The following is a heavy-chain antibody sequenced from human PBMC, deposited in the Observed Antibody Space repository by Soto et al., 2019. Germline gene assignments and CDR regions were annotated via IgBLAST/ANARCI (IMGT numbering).Heavy chain of an antibody. D-gene: IGHD4-17*01. V-gene: IGHV4-30-2*01. CDR1: GGSISSGGYS. CDR2: IYHSGST. Sequence: SETLSLTCAVSGGSISSGGYSWIWIRQPPGKGLEWIGYIYHSGSTYYNPSLKSRVTISVDRSKNQFSLKLSSVTAADTAVYYCARDGGYGDYVGAFDIWGQGTMVTVS. CDR3: ARDGGYGDYVGAFDI. J-gene: IGHJ3*02.